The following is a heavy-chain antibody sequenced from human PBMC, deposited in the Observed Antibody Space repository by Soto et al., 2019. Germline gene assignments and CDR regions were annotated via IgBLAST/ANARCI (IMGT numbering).Heavy chain of an antibody. CDR3: AKDAKNYDFWSGYYFRGYYFDY. CDR2: ISYDGSNK. CDR1: GFTFSIYG. Sequence: GGSLRLSCAASGFTFSIYGMHWVRHAPGKGLEWVAVISYDGSNKYYADSVKGRFTISRDNSKNTLYLQMNSLRAEDTAVYYCAKDAKNYDFWSGYYFRGYYFDYWGQGTLVTVSS. J-gene: IGHJ4*02. V-gene: IGHV3-30*18. D-gene: IGHD3-3*01.